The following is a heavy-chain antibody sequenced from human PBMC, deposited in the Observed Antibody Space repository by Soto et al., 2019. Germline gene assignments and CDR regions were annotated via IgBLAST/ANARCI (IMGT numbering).Heavy chain of an antibody. V-gene: IGHV4-4*02. CDR2: IYHSGST. Sequence: QVQLQESGPGLVKPSGTLSLTCAVSGGSISSSNWWSWVRQPPGKGREWIGEIYHSGSTNYNPSHKRRVTISVDKSKNQFSLELSSVTAADTGVYYCARVLGGSCSPVDYWGQGTLVTVSS. D-gene: IGHD2-15*01. CDR1: GGSISSSNW. CDR3: ARVLGGSCSPVDY. J-gene: IGHJ4*02.